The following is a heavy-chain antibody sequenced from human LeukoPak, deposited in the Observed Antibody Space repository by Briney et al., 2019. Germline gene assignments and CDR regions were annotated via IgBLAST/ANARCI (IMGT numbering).Heavy chain of an antibody. CDR2: TNPNSGGT. CDR3: ARGATIFGVVPGDY. Sequence: ASVKVSCKASGYTFTGYYMHWVRQAPGQGLEWMGWTNPNSGGTNYAQKFQGRVTMTRDTSISTAYMELSRLRSDDTAVYYCARGATIFGVVPGDYWGQGTLVTVSS. D-gene: IGHD3-3*01. V-gene: IGHV1-2*02. CDR1: GYTFTGYY. J-gene: IGHJ4*02.